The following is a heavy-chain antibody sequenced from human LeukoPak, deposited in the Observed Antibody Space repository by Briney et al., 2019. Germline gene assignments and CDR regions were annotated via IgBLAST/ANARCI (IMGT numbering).Heavy chain of an antibody. J-gene: IGHJ4*02. CDR2: INTDGTVT. Sequence: GGALRLSCASSGFTFSKYWMLWVRQAPGKGLESVSRINTDGTVTTYADSVKGRFTVSRDNADNTMFLQMNNVRDEDTAVYYCATKQWLAPPPDSWGQGTPVTVSS. V-gene: IGHV3-74*01. CDR1: GFTFSKYW. D-gene: IGHD6-19*01. CDR3: ATKQWLAPPPDS.